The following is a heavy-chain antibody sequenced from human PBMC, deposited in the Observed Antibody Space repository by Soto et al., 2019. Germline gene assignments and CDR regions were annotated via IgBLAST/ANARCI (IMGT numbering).Heavy chain of an antibody. CDR2: INHSGSA. J-gene: IGHJ4*02. D-gene: IGHD6-19*01. CDR3: ARGLITGSHYSGGWYYFDS. V-gene: IGHV4-34*01. CDR1: GDSFSGHI. Sequence: QVQLQQSGAGLLKPSETLTLTCAVYGDSFSGHIWTWIRQTPGKGLQWIGQINHSGSASYNPSLKSRVTISVHTSNSQFSLELSSVTAADTAVYYCARGLITGSHYSGGWYYFDSWGQGTQVTVSS.